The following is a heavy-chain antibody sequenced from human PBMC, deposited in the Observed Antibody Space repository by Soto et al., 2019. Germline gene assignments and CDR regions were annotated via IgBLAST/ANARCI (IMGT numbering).Heavy chain of an antibody. CDR2: IYHSGST. CDR3: ASLSDGRSGWYYSCGMDV. CDR1: GGSISSSNW. J-gene: IGHJ6*02. V-gene: IGHV4-4*02. D-gene: IGHD3-10*01. Sequence: SETLSLTCAVSGGSISSSNWWSWVRQPPGKGLEWIGEIYHSGSTNYNPSLKSRVTISVDKSKNQFSLKLSSVTAADTAVYYCASLSDGRSGWYYSCGMDVWGPGITVTVYS.